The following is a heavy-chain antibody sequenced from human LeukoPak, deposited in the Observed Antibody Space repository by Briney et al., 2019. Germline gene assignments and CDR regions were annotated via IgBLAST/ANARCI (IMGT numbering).Heavy chain of an antibody. CDR3: AKDSGGNPLSWFGEPIGLYYYYYYYGMDV. CDR2: ISGSGGST. D-gene: IGHD3-10*01. V-gene: IGHV3-23*01. CDR1: GLTFSSDA. J-gene: IGHJ6*02. Sequence: GGSVRLSCAASGLTFSSDAISWVRQAPGKGLEWVSSISGSGGSTYYADSEKGRFTISRDNSKNTLYLQMNSLRAEDTAVYYCAKDSGGNPLSWFGEPIGLYYYYYYYGMDVWGQGTTVTVSS.